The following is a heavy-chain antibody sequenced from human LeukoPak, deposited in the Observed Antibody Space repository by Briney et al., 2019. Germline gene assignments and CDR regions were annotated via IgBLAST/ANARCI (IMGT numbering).Heavy chain of an antibody. V-gene: IGHV3-7*01. Sequence: GGSLRLSCAASGFTFSSSWMSWVRQAPGKGLEWVTNIKPDGSEKYYVDSVKGRFTISRDNAKNSLYLQMNSLRAEDTALYYCARATVGVTAYWGQGTLVTVSS. CDR2: IKPDGSEK. CDR3: ARATVGVTAY. CDR1: GFTFSSSW. J-gene: IGHJ4*02. D-gene: IGHD1-26*01.